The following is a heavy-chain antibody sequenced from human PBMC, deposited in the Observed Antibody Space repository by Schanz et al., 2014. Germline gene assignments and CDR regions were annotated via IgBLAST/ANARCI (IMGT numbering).Heavy chain of an antibody. CDR2: IKQDESEK. CDR3: VRDILHRVYDSGSP. D-gene: IGHD3-10*01. CDR1: GFTFSGFW. Sequence: EVKLAEPGGGLVQPGGSLRLSCAASGFTFSGFWMTWVRQAPGKGLEWVANIKQDESEKYYVDSVKGRFTISRDNAKNSLFLHMNSLRAEDTAVYYCVRDILHRVYDSGSPWGQGTLVTVSS. J-gene: IGHJ5*02. V-gene: IGHV3-7*04.